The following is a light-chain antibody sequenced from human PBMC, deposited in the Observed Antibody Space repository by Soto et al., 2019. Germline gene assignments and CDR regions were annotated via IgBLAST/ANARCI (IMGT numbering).Light chain of an antibody. V-gene: IGLV2-14*01. J-gene: IGLJ1*01. CDR3: SSYTSRSIYV. CDR2: EVN. CDR1: SSDVGGYKY. Sequence: QSALTQPASVSGSPGQSITISCTGTSSDVGGYKYVSWYQQYAGKAPKLMIFEVNKRPSGVSSRFSGSKSGNTASLTISGLQTEDEAEYYCSSYTSRSIYVFGTGTKLTVL.